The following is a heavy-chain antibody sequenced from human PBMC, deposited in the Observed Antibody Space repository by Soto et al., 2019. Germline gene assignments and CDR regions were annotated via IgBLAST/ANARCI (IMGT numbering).Heavy chain of an antibody. V-gene: IGHV1-2*04. CDR1: GYTFTGYC. Sequence: ASVKVSCKASGYTFTGYCMHWVRQAPGQGLEWMGWINPNSGGTNYAQKFQGWVTMTRDTSISTAYMELSRLRSDDTAVYYCARDEYRDGYSGAYYYYGMDVWGQGTTVTVSS. CDR3: ARDEYRDGYSGAYYYYGMDV. D-gene: IGHD4-4*01. CDR2: INPNSGGT. J-gene: IGHJ6*02.